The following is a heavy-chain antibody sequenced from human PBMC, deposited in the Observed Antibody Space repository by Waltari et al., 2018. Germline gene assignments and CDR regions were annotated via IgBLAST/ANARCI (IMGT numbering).Heavy chain of an antibody. CDR1: GFTFRRCS. CDR3: ARGSVDL. CDR2: ISSSSSYI. Sequence: EVQLVESGGGLVNPGGSLRLSCSASGFTFRRCSMNWVRQAPGKGLEWVSSISSSSSYIYYADSVKGRFTIPRDNAKNSLSLPMNSLRAEDTAVYYCARGSVDLWGQGTLVTVSS. J-gene: IGHJ4*02. V-gene: IGHV3-21*01.